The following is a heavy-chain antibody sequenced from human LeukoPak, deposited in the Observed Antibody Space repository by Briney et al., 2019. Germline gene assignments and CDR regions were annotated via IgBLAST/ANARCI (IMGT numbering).Heavy chain of an antibody. V-gene: IGHV3-23*01. CDR2: ISGSGGST. Sequence: PGGSLRLSCAASGFTFSSYSMNWVRQAPGKGLEWVSAISGSGGSTYYADSVKGRFTISRDNSKNTLYLQMNSLRAEDTAVHYCARGYSSSSWSLFDYWGQGTLVTVSS. D-gene: IGHD6-6*01. CDR3: ARGYSSSSWSLFDY. CDR1: GFTFSSYS. J-gene: IGHJ4*02.